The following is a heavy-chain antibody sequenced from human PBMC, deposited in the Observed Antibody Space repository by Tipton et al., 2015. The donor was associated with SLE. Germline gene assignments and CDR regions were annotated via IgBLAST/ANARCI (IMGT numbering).Heavy chain of an antibody. D-gene: IGHD3-16*01. CDR1: RDTFSSYG. Sequence: QSGAEVKKPGSSVKVSCKSSRDTFSSYGISWVRQAPGQGPEWMGGIIPILGTVDYARKFQGKISITMDEPTSTVYLELLSLRSVDTAVYYCARDPDRRMGAFDIWGQGTLVTVSS. CDR2: IIPILGTV. J-gene: IGHJ3*02. CDR3: ARDPDRRMGAFDI. V-gene: IGHV1-69*05.